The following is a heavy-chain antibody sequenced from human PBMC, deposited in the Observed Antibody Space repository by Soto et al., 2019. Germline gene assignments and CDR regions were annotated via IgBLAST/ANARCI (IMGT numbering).Heavy chain of an antibody. D-gene: IGHD3-16*01. CDR1: GGSITSGGYY. Sequence: QVQLQESGPGLVKPSQTLSLTCTVSGGSITSGGYYWHWIRQHPVQGLEWIGYIFHSCSTNYNPSLKSRLTMSADTSKNQLSLRLTSVTAADTAVYYCARGGASFTGPAGYWGQGTLVTVSS. CDR3: ARGGASFTGPAGY. J-gene: IGHJ4*02. CDR2: IFHSCST. V-gene: IGHV4-31*03.